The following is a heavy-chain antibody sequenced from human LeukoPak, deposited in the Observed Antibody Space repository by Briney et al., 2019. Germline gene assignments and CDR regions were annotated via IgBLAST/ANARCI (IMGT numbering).Heavy chain of an antibody. CDR1: GFTFSSYA. Sequence: GGSLRLSCAASGFTFSSYAMSWVRQAPGKGLEWVSAISGSGGSTYYADSVKGRFTISRDNSKNTLYLQMNSLGAEDTAVYYCAKAYDFWSGYLDYWGQGTLVTVSS. V-gene: IGHV3-23*01. D-gene: IGHD3-3*01. CDR2: ISGSGGST. CDR3: AKAYDFWSGYLDY. J-gene: IGHJ4*02.